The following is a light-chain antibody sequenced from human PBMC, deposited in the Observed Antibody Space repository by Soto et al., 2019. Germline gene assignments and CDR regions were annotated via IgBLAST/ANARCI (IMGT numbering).Light chain of an antibody. CDR3: QQYGSSGT. Sequence: EIVLTQSPGTLSLSQGEIATLSCRASQSVSNNYLAWYQQKPGQAPRLLIYGASNRATGIPDRFSGSGSGTDFTLTISRLEPEDFAVYYCQQYGSSGTVGQGTKVDIK. CDR2: GAS. V-gene: IGKV3-20*01. CDR1: QSVSNNY. J-gene: IGKJ1*01.